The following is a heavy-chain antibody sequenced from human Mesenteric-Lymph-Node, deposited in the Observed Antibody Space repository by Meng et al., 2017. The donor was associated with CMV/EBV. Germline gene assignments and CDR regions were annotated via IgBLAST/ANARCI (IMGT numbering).Heavy chain of an antibody. Sequence: SETLSLTCTVSGGSISSYSWSWIRQPPGKGLEWIGYIYYSGSTNYNPSLKSRVTISIDTSKNQFSLKLSSVTAADTAVYYCARRGGSYGCVYWGQGTLVTVSS. J-gene: IGHJ4*02. D-gene: IGHD5-18*01. CDR3: ARRGGSYGCVY. CDR2: IYYSGST. CDR1: GGSISSYS. V-gene: IGHV4-59*12.